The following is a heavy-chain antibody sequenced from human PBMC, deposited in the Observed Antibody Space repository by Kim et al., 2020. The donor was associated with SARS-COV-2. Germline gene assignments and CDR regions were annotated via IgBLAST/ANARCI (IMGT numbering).Heavy chain of an antibody. CDR2: ISSSSRYI. Sequence: GGSLRLSCVASAFTFSTYSMNWVRQAPGKGLEWVSSISSSSRYIYYADSVKGRFTISRDNPKNSLYLQMNSLRAEDTAVYYCARAIPYSSSAGTPFDYWGQGTLVTVSS. CDR3: ARAIPYSSSAGTPFDY. D-gene: IGHD6-13*01. CDR1: AFTFSTYS. J-gene: IGHJ4*02. V-gene: IGHV3-21*01.